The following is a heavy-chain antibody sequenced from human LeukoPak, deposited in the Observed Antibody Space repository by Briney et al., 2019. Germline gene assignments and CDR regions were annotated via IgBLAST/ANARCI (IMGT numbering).Heavy chain of an antibody. CDR2: ISWNSGSI. J-gene: IGHJ6*02. CDR3: AKAYMVRGYYYYGMDV. Sequence: PGGSLRLSCAASGFTSSSYSMNWVRQAPGKGLEWVSGISWNSGSIGYADSVRGRFTISRDNAKNSLYLQMNSLRAEDTALYYCAKAYMVRGYYYYGMDVWGQGTTVTVSS. CDR1: GFTSSSYS. D-gene: IGHD3-10*01. V-gene: IGHV3-9*02.